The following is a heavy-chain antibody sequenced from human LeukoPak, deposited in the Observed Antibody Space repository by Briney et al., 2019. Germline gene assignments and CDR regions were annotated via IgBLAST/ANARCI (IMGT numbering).Heavy chain of an antibody. CDR1: GFTVSINY. D-gene: IGHD2-2*01. J-gene: IGHJ6*02. Sequence: PGRSLRLSCAASGFTVSINYMSWVRQAPGKGLKWVSVIYSGGSTYYADSVKGRYTLSRHNSKNTLYLQMNSLRAEDSAVYYCARASGFCSSTSCYAGNYYYYCMDVWGQGTTVTVSS. V-gene: IGHV3-53*04. CDR2: IYSGGST. CDR3: ARASGFCSSTSCYAGNYYYYCMDV.